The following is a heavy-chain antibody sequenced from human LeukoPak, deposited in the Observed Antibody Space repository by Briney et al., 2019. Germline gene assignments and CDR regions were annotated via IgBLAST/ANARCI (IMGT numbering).Heavy chain of an antibody. V-gene: IGHV4-34*01. CDR3: ARGGGPAPGY. Sequence: SETLSLTCAVYGGSFSDYYWSWIRQPPGKGLEWIGEINDSGSTNYNPSLKSRVTMLEDTSKNQFSLKLSSVTAADTAVYYCARGGGPAPGYWGQGTVVTVSS. J-gene: IGHJ4*02. CDR2: INDSGST. CDR1: GGSFSDYY.